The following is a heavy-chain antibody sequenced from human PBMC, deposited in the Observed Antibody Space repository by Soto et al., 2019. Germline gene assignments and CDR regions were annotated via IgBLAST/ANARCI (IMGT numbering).Heavy chain of an antibody. CDR1: GYTFSNYW. CDR2: INKDGSEK. CDR3: ARAQEVAFDI. J-gene: IGHJ3*02. V-gene: IGHV3-7*01. Sequence: EVQLVESGGGLVQPGGSLRLSCAVSGYTFSNYWMTWLRQAPGKGPEWVANINKDGSEKYYVDSVKGRFIMSRDNAENSLYLQMNSLRVEDTAVYYCARAQEVAFDIWGQGTMVTVSS.